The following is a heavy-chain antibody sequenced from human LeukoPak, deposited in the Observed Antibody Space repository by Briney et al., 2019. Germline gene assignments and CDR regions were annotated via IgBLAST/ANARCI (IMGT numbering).Heavy chain of an antibody. CDR2: ISAYNGNT. J-gene: IGHJ5*02. D-gene: IGHD3-9*01. Sequence: ASVKVSCKASGYTFTSYGISWVRQAPGQGLEWMGWISAYNGNTNYAQKLQGRVTMTTDTSTSTAYMELRSLRSDDTAVYYCARDKNVYILTGYRWFDPRGPGNPGHRLL. CDR3: ARDKNVYILTGYRWFDP. CDR1: GYTFTSYG. V-gene: IGHV1-18*01.